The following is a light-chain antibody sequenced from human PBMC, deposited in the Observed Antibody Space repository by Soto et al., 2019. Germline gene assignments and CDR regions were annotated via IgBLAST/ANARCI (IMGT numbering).Light chain of an antibody. J-gene: IGLJ1*01. CDR3: AAWDDNLNAYV. V-gene: IGLV1-44*01. CDR2: SSN. Sequence: QSVLTQPPSASGTPGQRVTISCSGSSSNIGSNTVNWYQQLPGTAPKLLIYSSNQRPSGVPARFSGSKSGTSASLAISGLQSEDEADYYCAAWDDNLNAYVFGTGTKLTGL. CDR1: SSNIGSNT.